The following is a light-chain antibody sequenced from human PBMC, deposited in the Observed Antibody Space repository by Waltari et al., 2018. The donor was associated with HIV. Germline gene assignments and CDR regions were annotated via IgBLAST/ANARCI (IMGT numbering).Light chain of an antibody. V-gene: IGLV2-14*01. CDR3: SSYTSSSTLYV. Sequence: QSALTQPASVPGSPGQSITISCTGTSSDVGGYHYVSWYQQHPGKAPKLMIYDVSNRPSGVSNRFSGSKSGNTASLTISGLQAEDEADYYCSSYTSSSTLYVFGTGTKVTVL. CDR2: DVS. CDR1: SSDVGGYHY. J-gene: IGLJ1*01.